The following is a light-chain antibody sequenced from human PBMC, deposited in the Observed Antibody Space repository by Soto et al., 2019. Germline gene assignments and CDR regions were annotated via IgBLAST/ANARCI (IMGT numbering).Light chain of an antibody. CDR3: QQSFSTPWT. CDR2: VGS. J-gene: IGKJ1*01. V-gene: IGKV1-39*01. Sequence: DIEMTQSPFSLSASVGETVTISCRASQTIINNLNWYQQKPGKHPQLLIYVGSSRQSGVPSRFSGSGSGTDFTLTISSVQAEDFGTYYCQQSFSTPWTFGQGTKVEIK. CDR1: QTIINN.